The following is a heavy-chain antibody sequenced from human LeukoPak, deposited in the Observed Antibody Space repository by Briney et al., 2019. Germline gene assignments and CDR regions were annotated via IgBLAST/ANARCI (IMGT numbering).Heavy chain of an antibody. V-gene: IGHV3-23*01. CDR3: AKDKGCSSTSCYSRFDP. J-gene: IGHJ5*02. CDR2: ISGSGGST. Sequence: GGSLRLSCAASGFTFSSYAMSWVRQAPGKGLEWVSAISGSGGSTYYADSVKGRFTISRDNSKNTLYLQMNSLRAEDTAVNYCAKDKGCSSTSCYSRFDPWGQGTLVTVSS. D-gene: IGHD2-2*01. CDR1: GFTFSSYA.